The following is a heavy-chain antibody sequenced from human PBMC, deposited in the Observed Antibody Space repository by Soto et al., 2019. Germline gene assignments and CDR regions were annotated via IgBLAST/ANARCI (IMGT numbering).Heavy chain of an antibody. V-gene: IGHV3-53*02. CDR3: AGAFPVAKGGFDP. CDR1: GFTVSNPY. J-gene: IGHJ5*02. CDR2: IYTAGGT. Sequence: EVQLVETGGGLIQPGGSLRLSCAASGFTVSNPYMTWVRQPPGKGLECVSVIYTAGGTNYADSVKGLFMISRDNSKNTLYLQMSSLRAEDTAVYYCAGAFPVAKGGFDPWGQGTLVTVSS.